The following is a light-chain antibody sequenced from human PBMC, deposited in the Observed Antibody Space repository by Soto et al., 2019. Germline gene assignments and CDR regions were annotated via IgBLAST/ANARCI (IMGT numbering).Light chain of an antibody. CDR3: QQSYSTPSIT. J-gene: IGKJ5*01. CDR2: AAS. Sequence: DIQMTQSTSSLSASVGDRVTITCRASQSISSYLNWYQQKPGKAPKLLIYAASSLQSGVPSRFSGSGSGTDFTLTISFLQPQDFATYYCQQSYSTPSITFGQGTRLEIK. CDR1: QSISSY. V-gene: IGKV1-39*01.